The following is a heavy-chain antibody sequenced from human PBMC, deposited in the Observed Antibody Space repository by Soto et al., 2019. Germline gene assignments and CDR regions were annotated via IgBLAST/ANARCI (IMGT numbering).Heavy chain of an antibody. J-gene: IGHJ4*02. CDR2: IYYSGST. V-gene: IGHV4-31*03. CDR3: ATTQRGYSYGLFDY. CDR1: GGSISSGGYY. Sequence: SETLSLTCTVSGGSISSGGYYWSWIRQHPGKGLEWIGYIYYSGSTYYNPSLKSRVTISVDTSKNQFSLKLSSVTAADTAVYYCATTQRGYSYGLFDYWGQGTLVTVSS. D-gene: IGHD5-18*01.